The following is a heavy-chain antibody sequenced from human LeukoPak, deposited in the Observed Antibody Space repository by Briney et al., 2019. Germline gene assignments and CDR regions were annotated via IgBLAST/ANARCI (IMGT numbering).Heavy chain of an antibody. J-gene: IGHJ4*02. D-gene: IGHD6-13*01. Sequence: PGGSLGLSCAASGFTFSSYGMHWVRQAPGKGLEWVAFIRYDGSNKYYADSVKGRFTISRDNSKNTLYLQMNSLRAEDTAVYYCAKDGVIIAAAAPSFDYWGQGTLVTVSS. V-gene: IGHV3-30*02. CDR1: GFTFSSYG. CDR3: AKDGVIIAAAAPSFDY. CDR2: IRYDGSNK.